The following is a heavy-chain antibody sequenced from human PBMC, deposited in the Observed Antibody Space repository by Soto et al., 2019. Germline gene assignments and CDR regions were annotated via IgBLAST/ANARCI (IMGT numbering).Heavy chain of an antibody. V-gene: IGHV1-18*01. CDR2: ISAYNVNT. CDR1: GYTFTSYG. CDR3: ARVRAIFGVVISWADY. J-gene: IGHJ4*02. Sequence: QVQLVQSGAEVKKPGASVKVSCKASGYTFTSYGISWVRQAPGQGLEWMGWISAYNVNTNYAQKLQGRVTMTTDTSTSTAYMELRSLRSDDTAVYYCARVRAIFGVVISWADYWGQGTLVTVSS. D-gene: IGHD3-3*01.